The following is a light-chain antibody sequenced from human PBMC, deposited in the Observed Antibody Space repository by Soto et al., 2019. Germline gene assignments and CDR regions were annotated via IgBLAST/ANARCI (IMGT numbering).Light chain of an antibody. J-gene: IGKJ1*01. CDR3: QQYKNWPPWT. CDR1: QSLSSN. CDR2: GAS. Sequence: EIVMTQSPATLSLPPGERATLSCRASQSLSSNLAWYQQKPGQAPRLLIYGASTRATGIPARFSGSGSGTEFTPTISSLQSQDFAVYYCQQYKNWPPWTFGQGTKVDIK. V-gene: IGKV3-15*01.